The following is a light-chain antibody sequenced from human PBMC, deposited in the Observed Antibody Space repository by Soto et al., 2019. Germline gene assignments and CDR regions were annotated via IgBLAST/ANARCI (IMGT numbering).Light chain of an antibody. CDR3: QQDINWPRT. V-gene: IGKV3-15*01. J-gene: IGKJ1*01. CDR1: QRLSSN. CDR2: GAS. Sequence: DIGVTQSPSTLSQSPWDRVTLSCRASQRLSSNLAWYQQRPGQAPRLLIYGASIRATDIPARFIGSGSGTEFTLTISSLQSEDFAVYYCQQDINWPRTFGQGGKVDIK.